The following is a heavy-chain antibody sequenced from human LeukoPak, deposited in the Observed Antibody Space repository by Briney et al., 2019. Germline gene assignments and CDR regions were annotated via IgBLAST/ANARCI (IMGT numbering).Heavy chain of an antibody. V-gene: IGHV1-18*01. Sequence: ASVKVSCKASGYTFTTYGISWVRQAPGQGLEWMGWISAHNGNTNYAQEVQGRVTMITDTSTSTAYMELRSLRSDDTAVYYCAREITYYDFWSGYYEGESYFDYWGQGNLVTVSS. CDR3: AREITYYDFWSGYYEGESYFDY. D-gene: IGHD3-3*01. CDR1: GYTFTTYG. J-gene: IGHJ4*02. CDR2: ISAHNGNT.